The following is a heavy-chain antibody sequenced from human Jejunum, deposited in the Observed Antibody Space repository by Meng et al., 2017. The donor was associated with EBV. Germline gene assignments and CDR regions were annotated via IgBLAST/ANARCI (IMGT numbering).Heavy chain of an antibody. V-gene: IGHV2-5*02. CDR3: AHRLRSGSPWAWGYFDY. J-gene: IGHJ4*02. CDR1: GFSLSTSGVG. Sequence: QITLKESGPTVVKPTQTLTLTCNFSGFSLSTSGVGVGWIRQPPGEALEWLAVIYWDDDKRYSPYLKNRLTITKDTSKNQVVLTMTNMDPVDTATYYCAHRLRSGSPWAWGYFDYWGQGTLVTVSS. D-gene: IGHD3-10*01. CDR2: IYWDDDK.